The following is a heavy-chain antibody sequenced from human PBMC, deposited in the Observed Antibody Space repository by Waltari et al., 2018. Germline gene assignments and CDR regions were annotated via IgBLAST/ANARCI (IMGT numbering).Heavy chain of an antibody. CDR1: GFTFSSYG. V-gene: IGHV3-30*02. CDR3: AKEQSMIVVAIDY. Sequence: QVQLVESGGGVVQPGGSLRLSCAASGFTFSSYGMHWVRQAPGKGLEWVAFIRYDGSNKYYADSVKGRFTISRDNSKNTLYLQMNSLRAEDTAVYYCAKEQSMIVVAIDYWGQGTLVTVSS. J-gene: IGHJ4*02. CDR2: IRYDGSNK. D-gene: IGHD3-22*01.